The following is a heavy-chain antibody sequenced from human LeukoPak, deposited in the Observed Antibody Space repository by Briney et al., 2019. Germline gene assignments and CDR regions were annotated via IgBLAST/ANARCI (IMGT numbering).Heavy chain of an antibody. Sequence: ASVKVSCKAFGYTFSSNGISWVRQAPGQGLEWMGWISAYNGNTNYAQKLQGRVTMTTGTSTSTAYMELRSLRSDDTAVYYCARAPQAYYGWDYWGQGTLVTVSS. D-gene: IGHD3-10*01. CDR3: ARAPQAYYGWDY. CDR1: GYTFSSNG. V-gene: IGHV1-18*01. J-gene: IGHJ4*02. CDR2: ISAYNGNT.